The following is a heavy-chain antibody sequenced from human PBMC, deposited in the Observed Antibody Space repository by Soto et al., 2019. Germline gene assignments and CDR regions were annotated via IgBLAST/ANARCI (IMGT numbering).Heavy chain of an antibody. V-gene: IGHV4-61*01. J-gene: IGHJ5*02. CDR1: GGSVSSRNYY. Sequence: PSETLSLTCTVSGGSVSSRNYYWSWIRQPPGKGLEWIGYLYYGGSTDYNPSLKSRVTTSADASKNQFSLKLSSVTAADTAVYYCARGWLPSPNLRFDPWGQGILVTVSS. CDR3: ARGWLPSPNLRFDP. CDR2: LYYGGST. D-gene: IGHD3-22*01.